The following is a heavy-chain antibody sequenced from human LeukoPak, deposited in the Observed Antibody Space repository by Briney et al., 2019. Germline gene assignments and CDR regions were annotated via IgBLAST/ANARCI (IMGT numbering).Heavy chain of an antibody. CDR1: GGTFSSYT. CDR3: ARGGDGYNFDY. CDR2: IIPILGIA. J-gene: IGHJ4*02. V-gene: IGHV1-69*02. D-gene: IGHD5-24*01. Sequence: PVKVSCKASGGTFSSYTISWVRQAPGQGLEWMGRIIPILGIANYAQKFQGRVTITADKSTSTAYMELSSLRSEDTAVYYCARGGDGYNFDYWGQGTLVTVSS.